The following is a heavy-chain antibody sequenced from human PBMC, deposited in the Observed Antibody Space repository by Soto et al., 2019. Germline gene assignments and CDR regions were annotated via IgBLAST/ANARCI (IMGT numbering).Heavy chain of an antibody. Sequence: ASVKVSCKASGYTFTSYYMHWVRQAPGQGLEWMGIINPSGGSTSYAQKFQGRVTMTRDTSTSTAYMELSSLRSEDTAVYYCARAWGIVVVPAAKRSWFDPWGQGTLVTVSS. D-gene: IGHD2-2*01. CDR3: ARAWGIVVVPAAKRSWFDP. CDR1: GYTFTSYY. CDR2: INPSGGST. J-gene: IGHJ5*02. V-gene: IGHV1-46*01.